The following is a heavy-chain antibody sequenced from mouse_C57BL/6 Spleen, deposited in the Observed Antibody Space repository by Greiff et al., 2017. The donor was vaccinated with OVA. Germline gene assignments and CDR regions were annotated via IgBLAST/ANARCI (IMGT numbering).Heavy chain of an antibody. CDR2: IWGGGST. CDR3: AKSSYEYDEGYYALDY. V-gene: IGHV2-9*01. Sequence: VHLVESGPGLVAPSQSLSITCTVSGFSLTSYGVDWVRQPPGKGLEWLGVIWGGGSTNYTSALMSRLSISKDNSKSQVFLKMNSLQTDDTAMYYCAKSSYEYDEGYYALDYWGQGTSVTVSS. CDR1: GFSLTSYG. J-gene: IGHJ4*01. D-gene: IGHD2-4*01.